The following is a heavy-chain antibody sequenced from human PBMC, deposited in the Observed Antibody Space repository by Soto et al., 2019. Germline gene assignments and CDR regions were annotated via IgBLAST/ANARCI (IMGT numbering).Heavy chain of an antibody. Sequence: QVQLVESGGGVVQPGRSLRLSCAASGFTFSSYGMHWVRQAPGKGLEWGAVIWDDGSNKYYADSVKGRFTISRDNSKNTLYLQMNSLRAEDTAVYYCARDFEAIDSPRPGFDYWGQGTLVTVSS. CDR1: GFTFSSYG. CDR3: ARDFEAIDSPRPGFDY. D-gene: IGHD3-9*01. V-gene: IGHV3-33*01. J-gene: IGHJ4*02. CDR2: IWDDGSNK.